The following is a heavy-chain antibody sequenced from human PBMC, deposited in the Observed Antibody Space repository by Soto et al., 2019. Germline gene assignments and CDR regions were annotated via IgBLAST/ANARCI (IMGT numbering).Heavy chain of an antibody. Sequence: GGSLRLSCAASGFTFSSYWMHWVRQAPGKGLVWVSRINSDGSSTSYADSVKGRFTISRDNAKNTLYLQMNSLRAEDTAVYYCARGGGGTVTNGNYWGQGTLVTVSS. J-gene: IGHJ4*02. D-gene: IGHD4-17*01. CDR3: ARGGGGTVTNGNY. V-gene: IGHV3-74*01. CDR2: INSDGSST. CDR1: GFTFSSYW.